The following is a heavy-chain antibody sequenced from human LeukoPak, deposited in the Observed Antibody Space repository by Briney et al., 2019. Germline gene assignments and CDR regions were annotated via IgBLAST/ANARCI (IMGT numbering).Heavy chain of an antibody. CDR3: ARVGFLEWLPDYYYYGMDV. V-gene: IGHV3-21*01. Sequence: GGSLRLSCAASGFTFSSYSMNWVRQAPGKGLEWVSSISSSSSYIYYADSVKGRFTISGDNAKNSLYLQMNSLRAEDTAVYYCARVGFLEWLPDYYYYGMDVWGQGTTVTVSS. CDR2: ISSSSSYI. J-gene: IGHJ6*02. D-gene: IGHD3-3*01. CDR1: GFTFSSYS.